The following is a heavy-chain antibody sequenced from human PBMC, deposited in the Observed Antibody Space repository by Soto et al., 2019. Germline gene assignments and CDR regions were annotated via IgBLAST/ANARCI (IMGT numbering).Heavy chain of an antibody. CDR3: AREGILGLFDAYYL. CDR1: VFTSSG. Sequence: GASVKVSCKASVFTSSGISWVRQAPGQRLEWMGWISTHNGNTIYAQKFQGRVIMTMDTSTTTVYMELRSLRPDDTAVYLCAREGILGLFDAYYLWGQGTMVTVSS. D-gene: IGHD3-3*01. V-gene: IGHV1-18*04. J-gene: IGHJ3*01. CDR2: ISTHNGNT.